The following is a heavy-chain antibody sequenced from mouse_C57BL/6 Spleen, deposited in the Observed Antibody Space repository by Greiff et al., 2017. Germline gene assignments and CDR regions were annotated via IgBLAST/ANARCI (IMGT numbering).Heavy chain of an antibody. J-gene: IGHJ1*03. D-gene: IGHD4-1*01. CDR3: ATELGRGYFDG. CDR2: IDPSDSYT. Sequence: QVQLKQPGAELVKPGASVKLSCKASGYTFTSYWMQWVKQRPGQGLEWIGEIDPSDSYTNYNQKFKGKATLTVDTSSSTAYLQLSSLTSEDSAVYYCATELGRGYFDGWGTGTTVTVSS. V-gene: IGHV1-50*01. CDR1: GYTFTSYW.